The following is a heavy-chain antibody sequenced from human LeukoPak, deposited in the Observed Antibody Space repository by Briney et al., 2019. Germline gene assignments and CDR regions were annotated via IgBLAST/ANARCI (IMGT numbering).Heavy chain of an antibody. D-gene: IGHD6-19*01. CDR3: ARDLVPKYSSGWLASGY. Sequence: VASVNVSCMASGYAFTSYGISWVRQAPGQGLEWMGWISAYNGNTNYAQKLQGRVTMTTDTSTSTAYMELRSLRSDDTAVYYCARDLVPKYSSGWLASGYWGQGTLVTVSS. CDR2: ISAYNGNT. V-gene: IGHV1-18*04. CDR1: GYAFTSYG. J-gene: IGHJ4*02.